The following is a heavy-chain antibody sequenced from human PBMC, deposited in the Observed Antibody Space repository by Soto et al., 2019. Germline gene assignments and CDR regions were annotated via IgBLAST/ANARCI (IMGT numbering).Heavy chain of an antibody. V-gene: IGHV1-18*01. CDR3: ATSEVPASMVGWCAT. CDR2: ISPYIDNT. CDR1: GFSLSDDG. J-gene: IGHJ5*02. Sequence: QVPLLQSGPEIKKPGASVKVSCKASGFSLSDDGINWMRQAPGQGLDWVGWISPYIDNTNYAQKFQDRVTLTTDTSTSTAYMELRSLRSDDTAVYYCATSEVPASMVGWCATWGQGTLVTVSA. D-gene: IGHD2-2*01.